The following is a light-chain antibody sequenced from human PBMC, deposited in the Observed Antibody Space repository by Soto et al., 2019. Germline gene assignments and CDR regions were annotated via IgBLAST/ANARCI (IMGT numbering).Light chain of an antibody. CDR2: DVS. Sequence: AMTQPRSVSGANGQSVTICCSGTSSVVGGYNYVSWYLQHPGKAPKVMIYDVSKRPSGVPDRFSGSKSGNTASLTISGLQSEDEADYYCCTFAGNYIYVFGTGTKVTVL. V-gene: IGLV2-11*01. J-gene: IGLJ1*01. CDR1: SSVVGGYNY. CDR3: CTFAGNYIYV.